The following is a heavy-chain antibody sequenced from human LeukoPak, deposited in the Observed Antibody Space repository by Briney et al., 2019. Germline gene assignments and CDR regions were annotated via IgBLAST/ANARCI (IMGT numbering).Heavy chain of an antibody. V-gene: IGHV1-46*01. CDR3: TREGVYAPDPSSYHRDAFDI. CDR2: INPSGGST. D-gene: IGHD3-16*02. CDR1: GYTFTSYY. Sequence: ASVKVSCKASGYTFTSYYMHWVRQAPGQGLEWMGIINPSGGSTSYAQKFQGRVTMTRDTSTSTVYMELSSLRSEDTAVYYCTREGVYAPDPSSYHRDAFDIWGQGTVVIVSS. J-gene: IGHJ3*02.